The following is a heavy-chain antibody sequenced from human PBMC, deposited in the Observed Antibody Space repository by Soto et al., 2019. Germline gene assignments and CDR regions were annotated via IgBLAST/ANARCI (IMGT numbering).Heavy chain of an antibody. CDR3: ARELVADYSSTGFDY. CDR2: ISSSGSTI. CDR1: GFTFSSYE. J-gene: IGHJ4*02. D-gene: IGHD2-15*01. V-gene: IGHV3-48*03. Sequence: GGSLRLSCAASGFTFSSYEMNWVRQAPGKGLEWVSYISSSGSTIYYADSVKGRFTISRDNAKNSLYLQMNSLRAEDTAVYYCARELVADYSSTGFDYWGQGTLVTVSS.